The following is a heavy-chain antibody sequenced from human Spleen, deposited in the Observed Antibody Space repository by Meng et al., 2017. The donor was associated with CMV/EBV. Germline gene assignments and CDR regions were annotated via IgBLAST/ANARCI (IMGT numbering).Heavy chain of an antibody. CDR3: ARDGGYCSSTSCYNDWGAFDI. J-gene: IGHJ3*02. CDR1: GFTFSSYW. Sequence: GESLKISCAASGFTFSSYWMSWVRQAPGKGLEWVANIKQDGSEIYYGDSVKGRFTISRDNAKNSLYLHMSSLRAEDTAVYYCARDGGYCSSTSCYNDWGAFDIWGQGTLVTVSS. V-gene: IGHV3-7*01. CDR2: IKQDGSEI. D-gene: IGHD2-2*02.